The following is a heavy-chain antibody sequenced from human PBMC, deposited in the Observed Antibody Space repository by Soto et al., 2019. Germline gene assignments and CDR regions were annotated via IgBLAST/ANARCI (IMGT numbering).Heavy chain of an antibody. CDR3: AREGGGFYYYYYMDV. CDR1: GFTFTSYA. D-gene: IGHD3-16*01. Sequence: EVQLLESGGGLVQPGGSLRLSCAASGFTFTSYAMSWVRQAPGKGLEWVSAISGSGGSTYYADSVKGRFTISRDNSKNTLYLQMNSPRAEDTAVYYCAREGGGFYYYYYMDVWGKGTTVTVSS. CDR2: ISGSGGST. J-gene: IGHJ6*03. V-gene: IGHV3-23*01.